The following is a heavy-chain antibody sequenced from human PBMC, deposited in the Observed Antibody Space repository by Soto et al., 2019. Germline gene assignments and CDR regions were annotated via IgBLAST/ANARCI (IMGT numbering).Heavy chain of an antibody. CDR2: IKQDGSDK. Sequence: LRLSCAASGFNFDNYWMAWVRQAPGKGLEWVANIKQDGSDKNYVDSVKGRFTISRDNAKNSLYLQMNSLRAEDSAVYSCARDTTGILDYWGQGTLVTVSS. J-gene: IGHJ4*02. CDR1: GFNFDNYW. V-gene: IGHV3-7*01. CDR3: ARDTTGILDY. D-gene: IGHD1-1*01.